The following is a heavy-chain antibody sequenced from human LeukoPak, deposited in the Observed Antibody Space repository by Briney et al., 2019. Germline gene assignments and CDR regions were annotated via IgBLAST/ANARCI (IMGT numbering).Heavy chain of an antibody. J-gene: IGHJ4*02. D-gene: IGHD3-22*01. CDR2: IWYDGSNK. Sequence: QTGRSLRVSCAASGFTFSSYGMHWVRQAPGKGLEWVAVIWYDGSNKYYADSVKGRFTISRDNSKNTLYLQMNSLRAEDTAVYYCARADYYDSSGPARYWGQGTLVTVSS. V-gene: IGHV3-30*19. CDR1: GFTFSSYG. CDR3: ARADYYDSSGPARY.